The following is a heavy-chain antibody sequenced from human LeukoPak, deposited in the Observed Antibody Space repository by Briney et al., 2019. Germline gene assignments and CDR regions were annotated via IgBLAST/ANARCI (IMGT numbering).Heavy chain of an antibody. V-gene: IGHV4-30-4*08. J-gene: IGHJ3*02. CDR1: GGSISSGGYY. CDR2: IYYSGST. CDR3: ARAATQIWGPGAFDI. D-gene: IGHD5-18*01. Sequence: PSQTLSLTCTVSGGSISSGGYYWSWIRQPPGKGLEWIGYIYYSGSTYYNPSLKSRVTISVDTSKNQFSLKLSSVTAADTAVYYCARAATQIWGPGAFDIWGQGTMVTVSS.